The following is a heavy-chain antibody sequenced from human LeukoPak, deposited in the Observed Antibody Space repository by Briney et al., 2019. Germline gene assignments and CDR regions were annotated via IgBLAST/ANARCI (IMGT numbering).Heavy chain of an antibody. J-gene: IGHJ4*02. CDR2: ISAYNGNT. D-gene: IGHD2-15*01. Sequence: ASVKVSCKASGYTFTSYGISWVRQAPGQGLEWMGWISAYNGNTNYAQKLQGRVTMTTDTSTSTAYMELGSLRSDDTAVYYCARDCPPLPRSSGGSCYFRYWGQGTLVTVSS. CDR3: ARDCPPLPRSSGGSCYFRY. CDR1: GYTFTSYG. V-gene: IGHV1-18*01.